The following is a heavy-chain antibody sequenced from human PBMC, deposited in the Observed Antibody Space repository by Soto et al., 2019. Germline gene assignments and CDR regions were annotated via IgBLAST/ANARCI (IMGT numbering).Heavy chain of an antibody. Sequence: GGYLKLSCASSGFPFINAWMTLARPAPAKGLEWVGRIKSKTDGGTTDYAAPVKGRFTISRDDSKNTLYLQMNSLKTEDTAVYYCTTGENPTPGYYDSSGYYRPFDYWGQGT. V-gene: IGHV3-15*07. CDR2: IKSKTDGGTT. J-gene: IGHJ4*02. D-gene: IGHD3-22*01. CDR3: TTGENPTPGYYDSSGYYRPFDY. CDR1: GFPFINAW.